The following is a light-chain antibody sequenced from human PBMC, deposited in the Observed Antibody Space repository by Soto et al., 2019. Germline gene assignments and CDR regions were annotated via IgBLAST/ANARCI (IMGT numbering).Light chain of an antibody. CDR1: QSVSTY. Sequence: EIVLTQSPATLSLSPGERATLSCMASQSVSTYLAWYQQKPGQAPRLLIYDAFNRATGVPARFRGSGSGTDFTLTSSGLEPEDFSVYYCQQRDKLPITFGQGTRREI. CDR2: DAF. CDR3: QQRDKLPIT. V-gene: IGKV3-11*01. J-gene: IGKJ5*01.